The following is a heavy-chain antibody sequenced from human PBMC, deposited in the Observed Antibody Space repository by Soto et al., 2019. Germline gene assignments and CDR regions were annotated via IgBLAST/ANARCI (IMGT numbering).Heavy chain of an antibody. D-gene: IGHD1-26*01. CDR2: IFHSGHT. CDR1: GTFFTTYY. V-gene: IGHV4-59*01. Sequence: QVQLQESGPGLVKPSETLSLTCTVSGTFFTTYYWSWIRQPPGKGLEWIGYIFHSGHTKYNPSLKSRVTLSVDTSNTQFSLKLDSVTAADTAMYYCAGEGGGYRFDYWGQGILVTASS. J-gene: IGHJ4*02. CDR3: AGEGGGYRFDY.